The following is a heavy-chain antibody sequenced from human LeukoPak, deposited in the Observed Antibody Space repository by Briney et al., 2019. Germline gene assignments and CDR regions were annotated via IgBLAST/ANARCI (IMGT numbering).Heavy chain of an antibody. V-gene: IGHV3-64*01. CDR2: ISSNGGST. J-gene: IGHJ4*02. D-gene: IGHD5-24*01. CDR3: ARVREEMATRYFDY. CDR1: GFTFSSYW. Sequence: PGGSLRLSCAASGFTFSSYWMSWVRQAPGKGPEYVSAISSNGGSTYYANSVKGRFTISRDNSKNTLYLQMGSLRAEDMAVYYCARVREEMATRYFDYWGQGTLVTVSS.